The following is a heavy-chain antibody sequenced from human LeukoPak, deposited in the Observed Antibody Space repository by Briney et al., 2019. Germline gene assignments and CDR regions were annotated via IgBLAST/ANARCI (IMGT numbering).Heavy chain of an antibody. CDR2: ISGSGVTT. CDR1: GFTFSSYG. V-gene: IGHV3-21*01. J-gene: IGHJ4*02. Sequence: GGSLRLSCAASGFTFSSYGMHWVRQAPGKGLEWVSAISGSGVTTYYADSVKDRFTISRDNAKNSLYLQMNSLRAEDTAVYYCASDLGSHPWVDYSDYWGQGTLVTVSS. CDR3: ASDLGSHPWVDYSDY. D-gene: IGHD1-26*01.